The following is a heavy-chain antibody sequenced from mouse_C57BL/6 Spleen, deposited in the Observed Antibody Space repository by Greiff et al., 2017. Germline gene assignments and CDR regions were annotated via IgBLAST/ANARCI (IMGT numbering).Heavy chain of an antibody. V-gene: IGHV1-64*01. CDR1: GYTFTSYW. CDR3: ARFITTVVAFDY. J-gene: IGHJ2*01. D-gene: IGHD1-1*01. CDR2: IHPNSGST. Sequence: VQLQQPGAELVKPGASVKLSCKASGYTFTSYWMHWVKQRPGQGLEWIGMIHPNSGSTNYNEKFKSKATLTVDKSSSTAYMQLSSLTSEDSAVYDCARFITTVVAFDYWGQGTTLTVSS.